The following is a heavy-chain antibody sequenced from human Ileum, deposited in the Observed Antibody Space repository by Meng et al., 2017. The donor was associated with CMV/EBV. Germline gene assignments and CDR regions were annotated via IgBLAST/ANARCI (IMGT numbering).Heavy chain of an antibody. D-gene: IGHD1-14*01. CDR2: IHHTGST. V-gene: IGHV4-4*02. J-gene: IGHJ4*02. Sequence: LTCAVPGDSVSSINWWSRVRQPPGKGLEWIGEIHHTGSTSYNPSLKSRVTLSVDKSKNQFSLKMSSVTAADTAVYYCARAGNHRVGDYWGQGTLVTVSS. CDR3: ARAGNHRVGDY. CDR1: GDSVSSINW.